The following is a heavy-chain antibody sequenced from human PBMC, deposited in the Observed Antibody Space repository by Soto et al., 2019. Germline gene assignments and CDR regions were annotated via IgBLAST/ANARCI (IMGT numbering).Heavy chain of an antibody. CDR2: IDPSDSYI. CDR3: ARRGSSSSFFYDS. CDR1: GYSFTSSR. D-gene: IGHD6-6*01. Sequence: EVQLVQSGAEVKKPGESLRISCQGSGYSFTSSRISWVRQMPGEGLEWMGRIDPSDSYINYSPSFQGRVTISADKSISIAYLQWSSLKASDTAMYYCARRGSSSSFFYDSWGQGTLVTVSS. V-gene: IGHV5-10-1*03. J-gene: IGHJ4*02.